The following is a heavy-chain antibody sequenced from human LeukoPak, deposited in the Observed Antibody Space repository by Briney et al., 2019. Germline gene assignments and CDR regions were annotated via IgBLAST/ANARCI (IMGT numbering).Heavy chain of an antibody. Sequence: SETLSLTCNVSGVSVSDGRYYWTWLRHHPGKGLEWIGYKYYSGSANYNPSLKTRLTISINTSKNQFSLQLNSVNAADRAMFSWAAPWCSGISCLDVFNMWGQGTRVTVS. CDR2: KYYSGSA. V-gene: IGHV4-31*03. D-gene: IGHD2-2*01. J-gene: IGHJ3*02. CDR1: GVSVSDGRYY. CDR3: AAPWCSGISCLDVFNM.